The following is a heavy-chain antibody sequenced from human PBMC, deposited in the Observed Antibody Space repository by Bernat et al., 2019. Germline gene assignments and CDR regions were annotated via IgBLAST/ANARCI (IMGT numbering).Heavy chain of an antibody. J-gene: IGHJ4*02. V-gene: IGHV4-61*02. Sequence: QVQLQESGPGLVKPSQTLSLTCTVSGGSISSDRDYWSWIRQPAGKGLEWIGRIYTSGGTYNPSLKSRVTISVDTSKNQFSLKLSSVTAADTAVYYCARGGTRITMVRGVVFDYWGQGTLVTVSS. CDR1: GGSISSDRDY. D-gene: IGHD3-10*01. CDR2: IYTSGGT. CDR3: ARGGTRITMVRGVVFDY.